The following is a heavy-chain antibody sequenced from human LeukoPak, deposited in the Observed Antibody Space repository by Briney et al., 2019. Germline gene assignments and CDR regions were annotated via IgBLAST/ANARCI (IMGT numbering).Heavy chain of an antibody. CDR2: IYHSGST. CDR3: ARDNYDYVWGSYFDY. D-gene: IGHD3-16*01. V-gene: IGHV4-38-2*02. Sequence: SETLSLTCTVSGYSISSGYYWGWIRQPPGKGLEWIGSIYHSGSTYYNPSLKSRVTISVDTSKNQFSLRLSSVTAADTAVYYCARDNYDYVWGSYFDYWGQGTLVTVSS. CDR1: GYSISSGYY. J-gene: IGHJ4*02.